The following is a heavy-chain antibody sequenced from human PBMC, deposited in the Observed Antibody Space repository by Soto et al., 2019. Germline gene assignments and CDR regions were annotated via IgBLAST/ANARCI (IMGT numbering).Heavy chain of an antibody. V-gene: IGHV4-31*02. CDR3: ARAGFGELGFLEY. CDR2: IYYSGST. D-gene: IGHD3-10*01. Sequence: DLEWIGYIYYSGSTYYNPSLKSRVTISIDTSKNQFSLKLSSVTAADTAVYYCARAGFGELGFLEYWGRGTLVTVSS. J-gene: IGHJ4*02.